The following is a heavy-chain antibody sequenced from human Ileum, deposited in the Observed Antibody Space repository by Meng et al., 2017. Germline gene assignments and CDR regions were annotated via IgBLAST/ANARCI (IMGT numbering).Heavy chain of an antibody. J-gene: IGHJ4*02. CDR3: ARKGKDGDNIYYFDS. CDR1: GYNFAAYW. CDR2: IWPGSNA. V-gene: IGHV5-51*01. Sequence: GGSLRLSCKCFGYNFAAYWIGWVRQMPGKGLEWMGIIWPGSNARYSPSFQGQVTISVDRSNTTAYLQWSSLQASDTAMYFCARKGKDGDNIYYFDSWGQGTLVTVSS. D-gene: IGHD5-24*01.